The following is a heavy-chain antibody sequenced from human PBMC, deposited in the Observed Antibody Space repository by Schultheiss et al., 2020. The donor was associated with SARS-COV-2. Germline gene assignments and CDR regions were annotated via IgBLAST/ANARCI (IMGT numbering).Heavy chain of an antibody. Sequence: GGSLRLSCAASGFTFSSYAMHWVRQAPGKGLEWVAVISYDGSNKYYADSVKGRFTISRDTAKSSLFLQMSSLRGDDTAVYYCARGAGSAWFAYWGRGTLVTVSS. CDR3: ARGAGSAWFAY. CDR2: ISYDGSNK. CDR1: GFTFSSYA. D-gene: IGHD6-25*01. V-gene: IGHV3-30-3*01. J-gene: IGHJ4*02.